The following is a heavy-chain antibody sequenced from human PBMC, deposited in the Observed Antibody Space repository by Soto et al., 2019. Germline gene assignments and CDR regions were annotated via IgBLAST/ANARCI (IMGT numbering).Heavy chain of an antibody. CDR2: ISARGGTT. D-gene: IGHD3-10*01. CDR1: GFTFSNYA. CDR3: AKDRGFGAGHGMDV. V-gene: IGHV3-23*01. J-gene: IGHJ6*02. Sequence: EVQLLESGGDLVQPGGSLRLSCEASGFTFSNYAMSWVRQAPGKGLEWVTGISARGGTTYYVDSVKGRFTISRDNSKISLYLQMKALRAEGRAVYYWAKDRGFGAGHGMDVWGQGPTVTVSS.